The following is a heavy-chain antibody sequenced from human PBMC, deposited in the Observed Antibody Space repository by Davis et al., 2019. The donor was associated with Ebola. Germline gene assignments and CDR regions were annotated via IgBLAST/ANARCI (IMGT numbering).Heavy chain of an antibody. J-gene: IGHJ1*01. CDR2: A. D-gene: IGHD3-22*01. Sequence: ANYAQKFQGRVTITADESTSTAYMELSSLRSEDTAVYYCARDRGYYDSSGYYSYFQHWGQGTLVTVSS. CDR3: ARDRGYYDSSGYYSYFQH. V-gene: IGHV1-69*01.